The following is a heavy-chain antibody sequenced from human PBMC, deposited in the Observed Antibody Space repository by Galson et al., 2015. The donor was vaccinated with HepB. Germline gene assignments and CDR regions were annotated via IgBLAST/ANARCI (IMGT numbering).Heavy chain of an antibody. V-gene: IGHV2-26*01. CDR1: GFSLSDPRMG. CDR2: IFSDDKI. Sequence: PALVKPTQTLTLTCTVSGFSLSDPRMGVNWIRQPPGKALEWLAHIFSDDKISYNTSLRGRLTISKDTSKSQVFLILTNMGPLDTATYYCARSDSLFGLFDFWGQGTLVTVSS. J-gene: IGHJ4*02. D-gene: IGHD3/OR15-3a*01. CDR3: ARSDSLFGLFDF.